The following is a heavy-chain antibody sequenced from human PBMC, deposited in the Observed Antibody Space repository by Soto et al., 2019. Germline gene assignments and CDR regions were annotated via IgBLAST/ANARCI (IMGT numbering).Heavy chain of an antibody. V-gene: IGHV3-23*01. CDR3: ARVGAVAAHKPLDP. Sequence: GGSLRLSCAASGFTFSSYAMIWVRQAPGKGLEWVSSISGIDTSAYYADSVKGRFTISRDNSKSTLYLQINILRAEDTAVYYCARVGAVAAHKPLDPRGQGTLVTVSS. CDR2: ISGIDTSA. J-gene: IGHJ5*02. D-gene: IGHD6-19*01. CDR1: GFTFSSYA.